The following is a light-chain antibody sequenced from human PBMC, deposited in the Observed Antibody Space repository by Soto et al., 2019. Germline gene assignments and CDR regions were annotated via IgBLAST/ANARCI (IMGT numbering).Light chain of an antibody. Sequence: QPVLTQPPSASGTPGQRVTISCSGSSSNIGTNAVNWYQQLPGTAPKLLIYSNNQRPSGVPDRFSGSKSGTSASLAISGLQSDDEADYYCASWDDSLNAVLFGGGTKLTVL. CDR1: SSNIGTNA. CDR2: SNN. J-gene: IGLJ2*01. V-gene: IGLV1-44*01. CDR3: ASWDDSLNAVL.